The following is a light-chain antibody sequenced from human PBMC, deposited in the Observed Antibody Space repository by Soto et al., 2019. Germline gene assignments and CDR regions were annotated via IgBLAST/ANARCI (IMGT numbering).Light chain of an antibody. V-gene: IGKV3-20*01. CDR2: GAS. Sequence: EIVLTQSPAILSCSPGPRATLSCRAGQSVSSSYLAWYQQKPGQAPRLLIYGASSRATGIPDRFSGSGSGTDFTLTISRLEPEDFAVYYCQQYGSSPPLTFGGGTQVDIK. CDR1: QSVSSSY. J-gene: IGKJ4*01. CDR3: QQYGSSPPLT.